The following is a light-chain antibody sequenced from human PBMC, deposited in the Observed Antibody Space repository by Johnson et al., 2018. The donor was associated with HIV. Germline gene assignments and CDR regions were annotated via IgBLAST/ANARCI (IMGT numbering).Light chain of an antibody. Sequence: QSALTQPPSVSAAPGQKVTISCSGSSSNIGNNYVSWYQQLPGTAPKLLIYDNNKRPSGIPDRFSGSKSGTSATLGITGLQTGDEADYYCGTWDSSLSVYVFGTGTKFTVL. J-gene: IGLJ1*01. CDR3: GTWDSSLSVYV. V-gene: IGLV1-51*01. CDR1: SSNIGNNY. CDR2: DNN.